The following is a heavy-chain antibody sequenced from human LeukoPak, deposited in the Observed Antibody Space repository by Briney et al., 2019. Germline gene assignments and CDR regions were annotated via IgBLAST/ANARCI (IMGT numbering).Heavy chain of an antibody. J-gene: IGHJ3*02. Sequence: SQTLSLTCIVSGGSIISGDYYWSWIRQPPGKGLEWIGYIYHNGDTYYNPSLKSRVSISVDTSKNQFSLKLSSVAAADTAVYYCARAGVVPAAINRAFDIWGQGSVVTVSS. CDR2: IYHNGDT. CDR3: ARAGVVPAAINRAFDI. CDR1: GGSIISGDYY. D-gene: IGHD2-2*02. V-gene: IGHV4-30-4*08.